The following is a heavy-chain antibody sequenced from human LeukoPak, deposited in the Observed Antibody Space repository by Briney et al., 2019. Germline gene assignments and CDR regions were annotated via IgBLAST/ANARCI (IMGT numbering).Heavy chain of an antibody. CDR1: GCSISTGGYY. Sequence: TLSLTCTVSGCSISTGGYYWSWIRQHPGKGLEWIAYIYYSGSTYYNPSLKSRVTISVDTSKNQFSLKLSSVTAADTAVYYCARFHTSGYYRHFDFWGQGTLVTVSS. CDR2: IYYSGST. CDR3: ARFHTSGYYRHFDF. D-gene: IGHD3-22*01. J-gene: IGHJ4*02. V-gene: IGHV4-31*03.